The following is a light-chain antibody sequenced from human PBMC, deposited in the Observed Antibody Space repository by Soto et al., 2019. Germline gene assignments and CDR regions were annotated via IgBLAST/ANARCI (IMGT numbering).Light chain of an antibody. J-gene: IGLJ3*02. V-gene: IGLV2-14*03. CDR2: DVY. Sequence: QSALTQPASVSGSPGQSITISCIGSSSDIGRFDYVSWYQHRPGKAPKLMIYDVYYRPSGVSDRFSGSTSGSTASLTITGLQPEDEGVYYCTSYTSTNALGLFGGGTKLTVL. CDR3: TSYTSTNALGL. CDR1: SSDIGRFDY.